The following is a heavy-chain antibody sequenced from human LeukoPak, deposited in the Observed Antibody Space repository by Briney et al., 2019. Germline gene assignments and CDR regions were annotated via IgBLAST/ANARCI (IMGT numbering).Heavy chain of an antibody. J-gene: IGHJ3*02. V-gene: IGHV5-51*01. Sequence: PGGSLKISCKGSGYSFTSYWIGWVRQMPGKGLEWMGIIYPGDSDTRYSPSFQGQVTIPADKSISTAYLQWSSLKASDTAMYYCARQGCSGGSCSDAFDIWGQGTMVTVSS. CDR3: ARQGCSGGSCSDAFDI. D-gene: IGHD2-15*01. CDR2: IYPGDSDT. CDR1: GYSFTSYW.